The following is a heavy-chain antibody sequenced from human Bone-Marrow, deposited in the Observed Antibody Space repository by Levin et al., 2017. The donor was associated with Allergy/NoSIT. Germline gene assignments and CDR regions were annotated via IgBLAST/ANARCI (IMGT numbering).Heavy chain of an antibody. CDR3: ARSPALDY. CDR1: GFTFRSYA. J-gene: IGHJ4*02. Sequence: GGSLRLSCAASGFTFRSYAMNWVRQAPGKGLEWVSAISASGGNTFYADSVKGRFIVSRDNSKNTLFLQMNSLRAEDTAIYFCARSPALDYWGQGTLVTVSS. CDR2: ISASGGNT. V-gene: IGHV3-23*01.